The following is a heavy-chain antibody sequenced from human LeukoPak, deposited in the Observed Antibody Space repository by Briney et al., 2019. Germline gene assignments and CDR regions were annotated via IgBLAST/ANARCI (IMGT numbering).Heavy chain of an antibody. V-gene: IGHV3-7*04. CDR2: IKQDGSEK. Sequence: GSPRLSCAASGFTFSRRWMRWVGQAPGKGLEWVASIKQDGSEKPYVNTVKGRFTISTDKAKNSLYLQMNSLRAEDTAVYYCARVSYDAFDNWGQGTMVTVSS. J-gene: IGHJ3*02. D-gene: IGHD3-10*01. CDR1: GFTFSRRW. CDR3: ARVSYDAFDN.